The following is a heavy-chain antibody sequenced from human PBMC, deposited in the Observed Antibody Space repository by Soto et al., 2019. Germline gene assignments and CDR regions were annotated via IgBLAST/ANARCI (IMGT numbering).Heavy chain of an antibody. CDR3: ARPRPYCGGDCPDS. D-gene: IGHD2-21*02. CDR2: INSDGSST. Sequence: EVQLVESGGGLVQPGGSLRLSCAASGFTFSSHWMHWVRQAPGKGLVWVSRINSDGSSTSYADSVKGRFTISRDNAKNTLYLQMNSLRAEDTAVYYCARPRPYCGGDCPDSWGQGTLVTVSS. CDR1: GFTFSSHW. J-gene: IGHJ4*02. V-gene: IGHV3-74*01.